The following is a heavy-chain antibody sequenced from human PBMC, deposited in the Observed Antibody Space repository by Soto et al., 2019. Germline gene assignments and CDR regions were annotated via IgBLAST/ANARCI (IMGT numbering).Heavy chain of an antibody. CDR2: FDPEDGET. D-gene: IGHD4-17*01. J-gene: IGHJ6*02. V-gene: IGHV1-24*01. Sequence: ASVKVSCKVSGYTLTELSMHWVRQAPGKGLEWMGGFDPEDGETIYAQKFQGRVTMTEDTSTDTAYMELSSLRSEDTAVYYCATEPVPPYGGNSHYYYGMDVWGQGTTVTVSS. CDR3: ATEPVPPYGGNSHYYYGMDV. CDR1: GYTLTELS.